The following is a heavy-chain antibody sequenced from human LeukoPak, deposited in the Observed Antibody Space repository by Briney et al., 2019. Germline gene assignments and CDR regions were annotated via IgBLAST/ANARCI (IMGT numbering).Heavy chain of an antibody. CDR2: ISYDGSNK. CDR1: GFTFSSYA. Sequence: GGSLRLSCAAPGFTFSSYAMHWVRQAPGKGLEWVAVISYDGSNKYYADSVKGRFTISRDNSKNTLYLQMNSLRAEDTAVYYCARGLIKGGDSPPMDVWGKGTTVTVSS. V-gene: IGHV3-30*04. D-gene: IGHD2-21*02. CDR3: ARGLIKGGDSPPMDV. J-gene: IGHJ6*03.